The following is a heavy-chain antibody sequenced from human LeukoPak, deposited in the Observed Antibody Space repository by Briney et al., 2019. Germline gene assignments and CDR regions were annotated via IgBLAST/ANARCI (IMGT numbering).Heavy chain of an antibody. Sequence: ASVKVSCKASGYTFTGYYVHWVRQAPGQGLEWMECINPISGGTDYAQKFQDRVTMTRDTSINTAYMELSRLTSDDTAVYYCARSTVEGNLNPYYFDYWGQGTLVTVSS. V-gene: IGHV1-2*02. CDR3: ARSTVEGNLNPYYFDY. CDR2: INPISGGT. D-gene: IGHD4-23*01. J-gene: IGHJ4*02. CDR1: GYTFTGYY.